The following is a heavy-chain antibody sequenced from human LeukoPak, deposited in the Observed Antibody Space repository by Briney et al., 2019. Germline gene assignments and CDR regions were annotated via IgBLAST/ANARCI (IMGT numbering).Heavy chain of an antibody. CDR2: INSDGSST. V-gene: IGHV3-74*01. Sequence: GGSLRLSCAASGFTFSSYWMHWVRQAPGKGLVWVSRINSDGSSTSYANSVKGRFTISRDNAKNTLYLQMNSLRAEDTAVYYCTKDWQGASRNYYYYYMDVWGKGTTVTVSS. D-gene: IGHD1-14*01. J-gene: IGHJ6*03. CDR1: GFTFSSYW. CDR3: TKDWQGASRNYYYYYMDV.